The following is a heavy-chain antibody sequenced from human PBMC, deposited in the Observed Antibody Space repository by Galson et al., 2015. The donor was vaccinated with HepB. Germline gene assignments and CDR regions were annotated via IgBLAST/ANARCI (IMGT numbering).Heavy chain of an antibody. D-gene: IGHD3-22*01. J-gene: IGHJ5*02. CDR2: IYPGDSDT. CDR1: GYSFTSYW. V-gene: IGHV5-51*01. Sequence: AEVKKPGESLKISCKGSGYSFTSYWIGWVRQMPGKGLEWMGIIYPGDSDTRYSPSFQGQVTISADKSISTAYLQWSSLKASDTAMYYCARHPQRPGYYDSSGYDNWFDPWGQGTLVTVSS. CDR3: ARHPQRPGYYDSSGYDNWFDP.